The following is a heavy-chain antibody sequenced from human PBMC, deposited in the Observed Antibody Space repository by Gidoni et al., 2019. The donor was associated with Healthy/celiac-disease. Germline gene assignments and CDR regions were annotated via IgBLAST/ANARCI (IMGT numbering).Heavy chain of an antibody. Sequence: EVQLVESGGGLVQHGGSLRLYCAASGFTFSSYDMHWVRQATGKCLEWVSAIGTAGDTYYPGSVKGRFTISRENAKNSLYLQMNSLRAGDTAVYYCAREVNYGMDVWGQGTTVTVSS. CDR2: IGTAGDT. J-gene: IGHJ6*02. CDR3: AREVNYGMDV. CDR1: GFTFSSYD. V-gene: IGHV3-13*01.